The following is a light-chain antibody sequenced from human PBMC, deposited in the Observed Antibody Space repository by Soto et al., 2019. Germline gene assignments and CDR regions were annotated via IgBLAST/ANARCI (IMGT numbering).Light chain of an antibody. J-gene: IGLJ3*02. CDR3: SSYTTSSTHWV. CDR1: SSDVGGYNY. V-gene: IGLV2-14*01. Sequence: QSALTQPASVSGSPGQSITISCTGTSSDVGGYNYVSWYQQHPVKAPKLMIYEVSNRPSGVSNRFSGSKSGNTASLTISGLQAADEADYYCSSYTTSSTHWVFGGGTKLTVL. CDR2: EVS.